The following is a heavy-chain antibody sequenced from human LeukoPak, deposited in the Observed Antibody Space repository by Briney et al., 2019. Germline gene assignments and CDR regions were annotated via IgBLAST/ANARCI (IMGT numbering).Heavy chain of an antibody. D-gene: IGHD3-3*01. CDR1: GYSFANYW. V-gene: IGHV5-51*01. Sequence: GASLKISCKGSGYSFANYWIGWVRQMPGQGLEWMGIIYPGDSQTRYSPSFQGQVTISADKFISTAYLQWSSLKASDTAIYYCARSSVNWFDHWGQGTLVTVSS. CDR3: ARSSVNWFDH. J-gene: IGHJ5*02. CDR2: IYPGDSQT.